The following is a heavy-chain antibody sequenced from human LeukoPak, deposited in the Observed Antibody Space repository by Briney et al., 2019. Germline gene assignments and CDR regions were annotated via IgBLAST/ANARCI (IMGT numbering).Heavy chain of an antibody. CDR3: ARGRSTSSPFDP. V-gene: IGHV1-69*05. J-gene: IGHJ5*02. Sequence: VASVKVPCKASGGTFSSYAISWVRQAPGQGLEWMGRIIPIFGTVNYAQKFQGRVTITTDESTSTAYMELSSLRSEDTAVYYCARGRSTSSPFDPWGQGTLVTVSS. CDR1: GGTFSSYA. D-gene: IGHD2/OR15-2a*01. CDR2: IIPIFGTV.